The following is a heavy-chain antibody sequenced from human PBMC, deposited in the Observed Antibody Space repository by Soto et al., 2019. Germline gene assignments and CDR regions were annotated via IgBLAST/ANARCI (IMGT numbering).Heavy chain of an antibody. CDR2: IYTSGST. Sequence: ASETLSLTCTVSGGSISSYYWSWIRQPAGKGLEWIGRIYTSGSTNYNPSLKSRVTMSVDTSKNQFSLKLSSVTAADTAVYYCARGSYDFWSGYQDYWGQGTLVTVSS. CDR3: ARGSYDFWSGYQDY. V-gene: IGHV4-4*07. J-gene: IGHJ4*02. CDR1: GGSISSYY. D-gene: IGHD3-3*01.